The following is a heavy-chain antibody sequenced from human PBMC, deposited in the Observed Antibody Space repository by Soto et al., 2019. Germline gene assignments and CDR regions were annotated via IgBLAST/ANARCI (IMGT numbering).Heavy chain of an antibody. CDR3: ARVGYGSNWPLLFNWFDP. V-gene: IGHV3-53*04. Sequence: GGSLRLSCAASGFTVSANYMTWVRQAPGKGLEWVSVIHSDGSTYYADSVKGRFTISRHNFKNTLYLQMNSLRTEDTAVYYCARVGYGSNWPLLFNWFDPWGQGTLVTVSS. CDR2: IHSDGST. J-gene: IGHJ5*02. CDR1: GFTVSANY. D-gene: IGHD6-13*01.